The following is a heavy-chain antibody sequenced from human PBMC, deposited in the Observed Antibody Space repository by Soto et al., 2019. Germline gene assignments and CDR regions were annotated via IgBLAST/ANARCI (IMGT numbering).Heavy chain of an antibody. D-gene: IGHD5-12*01. V-gene: IGHV4-34*01. CDR3: ARGGYIVATITGFDY. J-gene: IGHJ4*02. Sequence: QVQLQQWGAGLLKPSETLSLTCAVYGGSFSGYYWSWIRQPPGKGLEWIGEINHSGSTNYNPSLKRRVTISVDTSKNQFSLKLSSVTAADTAVYYCARGGYIVATITGFDYWGQGTLVTVSS. CDR2: INHSGST. CDR1: GGSFSGYY.